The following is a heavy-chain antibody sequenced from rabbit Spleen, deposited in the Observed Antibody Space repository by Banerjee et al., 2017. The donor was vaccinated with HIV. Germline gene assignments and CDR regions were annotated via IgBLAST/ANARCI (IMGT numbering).Heavy chain of an antibody. Sequence: QSVEESGGRLVTPGTPLTLTCTASGFTISTYYMQWVRQAPGKGLEYIGFINPGGAPYYASWAKGRFTISRTSTTVDLKITSPTTEDTAIYFCVREVVAGSDIWGPGTLVTVS. CDR3: VREVVAGSDI. CDR2: INPGGAP. J-gene: IGHJ4*02. CDR1: GFTISTYY. D-gene: IGHD4-1*01. V-gene: IGHV1S69*01.